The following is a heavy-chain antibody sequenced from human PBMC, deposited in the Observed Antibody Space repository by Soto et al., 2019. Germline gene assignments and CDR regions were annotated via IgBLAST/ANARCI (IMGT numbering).Heavy chain of an antibody. Sequence: SLTGEGCGGSVSRYYWRWIQQPPGKGLEWIGYIYYSGSTNYNPSLKSRVTISVDTSKNQFSLKLSSVTAADTAVYYCARVPEPNYYSGMDVWGQGTTVTVSS. J-gene: IGHJ6*02. CDR2: IYYSGST. V-gene: IGHV4-59*02. D-gene: IGHD1-1*01. CDR3: ARVPEPNYYSGMDV. CDR1: GGSVSRYY.